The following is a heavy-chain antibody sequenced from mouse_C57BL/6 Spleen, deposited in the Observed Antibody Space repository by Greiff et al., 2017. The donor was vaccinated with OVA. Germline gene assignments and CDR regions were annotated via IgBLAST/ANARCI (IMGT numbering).Heavy chain of an antibody. CDR2: IDPANGNT. CDR1: GFNIKNTY. CDR3: ARGEYGYDYDKWFAY. J-gene: IGHJ3*01. Sequence: EVKLQESVAELVRPGASVKLSCTASGFNIKNTYMHWVKQRPEQGLEWIGRIDPANGNTKYAPKFQGKATITADTSSNTAYLQLSSLTSEDTAIYYCARGEYGYDYDKWFAYWGQGTLVTVSA. D-gene: IGHD2-4*01. V-gene: IGHV14-3*01.